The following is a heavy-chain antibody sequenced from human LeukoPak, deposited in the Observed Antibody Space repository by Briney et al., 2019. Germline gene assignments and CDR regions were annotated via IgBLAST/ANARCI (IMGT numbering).Heavy chain of an antibody. J-gene: IGHJ4*02. D-gene: IGHD5-18*01. CDR1: GFTFSSYS. CDR2: ISSSGSTI. Sequence: GGSLRLSCAASGFTFSSYSMNWVRQAPGKGLEWVSYISSSGSTIYYADSVKGRFTISRDNAKNSLYLQMNSLRAEDTAVYYCARWGYSYGYSDYWGQGTLVTVSS. V-gene: IGHV3-48*04. CDR3: ARWGYSYGYSDY.